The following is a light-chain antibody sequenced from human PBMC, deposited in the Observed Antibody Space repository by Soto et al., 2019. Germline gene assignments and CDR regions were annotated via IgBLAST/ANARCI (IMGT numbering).Light chain of an antibody. V-gene: IGLV2-23*02. Sequence: QSALTQPASVYGSPGQSITISCSGTSSDVGAYNLVSWYQQYPGKAPELMIYEVATRPSGVSNRFSASKSGNTASLTISGLQAEDEAEYYCSSYAGSGEVFGTGTKVTVL. CDR3: SSYAGSGEV. CDR1: SSDVGAYNL. CDR2: EVA. J-gene: IGLJ1*01.